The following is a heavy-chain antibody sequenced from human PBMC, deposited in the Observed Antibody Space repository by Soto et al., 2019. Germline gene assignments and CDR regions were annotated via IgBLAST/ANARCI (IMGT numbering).Heavy chain of an antibody. CDR2: ISAYNGNT. V-gene: IGHV1-18*01. CDR3: ATSYCSSTSCYGYYYYGMDV. CDR1: GYTFTSYG. J-gene: IGHJ6*02. Sequence: ASVKVSCKASGYTFTSYGISWVRQAPGQGLEWMGWISAYNGNTNYAQKLQGRVTMTTDTSTSTAYMELRSLRSDDTAVYYCATSYCSSTSCYGYYYYGMDVWGQGTTVTV. D-gene: IGHD2-2*01.